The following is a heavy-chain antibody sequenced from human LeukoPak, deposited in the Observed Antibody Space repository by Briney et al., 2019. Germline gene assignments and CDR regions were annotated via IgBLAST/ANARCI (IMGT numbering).Heavy chain of an antibody. CDR2: ISSSSSYI. Sequence: GGSLRLSCAASGFTFSSYSMNWVRQAPGKGLEWVSSISSSSSYIYYADSVKGRFTISRDNAKNSLYLQMNSLRAEDTAVYYCARSLGYCSGGSCWDTRFDYWGQGTLVTVSS. CDR3: ARSLGYCSGGSCWDTRFDY. D-gene: IGHD2-15*01. J-gene: IGHJ4*02. CDR1: GFTFSSYS. V-gene: IGHV3-21*01.